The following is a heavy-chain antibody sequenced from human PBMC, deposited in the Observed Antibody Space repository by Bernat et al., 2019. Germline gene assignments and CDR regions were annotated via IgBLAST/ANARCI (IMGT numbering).Heavy chain of an antibody. CDR2: IYYSGST. D-gene: IGHD1-26*01. J-gene: IGHJ6*02. CDR1: GGSISSYY. V-gene: IGHV4-59*08. CDR3: ARQRWELRYYYGMDV. Sequence: QVQLQESGPGLVKPSETLSLTCTVSGGSISSYYWSWIRQPPGKGLEWIGYIYYSGSTNYNPSLKSRVTISVDTSKNQFSLKLSSVTAADTAVYYCARQRWELRYYYGMDVWGQGTTVTVSS.